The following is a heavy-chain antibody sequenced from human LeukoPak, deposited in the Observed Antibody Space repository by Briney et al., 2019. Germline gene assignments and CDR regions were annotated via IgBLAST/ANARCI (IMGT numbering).Heavy chain of an antibody. V-gene: IGHV3-21*01. CDR2: ISSSSSYI. CDR1: GFTFSSYS. J-gene: IGHJ4*02. CDR3: ASDLGYCNGGSCDSDY. D-gene: IGHD2-15*01. Sequence: GGSLRLSCAASGFTFSSYSMNWVRQAPGKGLEWVSSISSSSSYIYYADSVKGRFTISRDNAKNSLYLQMNSLRAEDTAVYYCASDLGYCNGGSCDSDYWGQGTLVTVSS.